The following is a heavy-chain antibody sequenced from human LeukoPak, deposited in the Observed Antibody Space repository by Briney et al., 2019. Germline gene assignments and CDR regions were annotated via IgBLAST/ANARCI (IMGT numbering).Heavy chain of an antibody. Sequence: PSETLSLTCTVSGGSINPYYWTWIRQPPGKGLEWIGYMHHSGTTNHNPSLKRRVTISVDTSKNQFSLSLTSVTAEDTAVYYCARVITMIVLPIPHGMDVWGQGTTVTVSS. CDR2: MHHSGTT. V-gene: IGHV4-59*01. CDR3: ARVITMIVLPIPHGMDV. D-gene: IGHD3-22*01. CDR1: GGSINPYY. J-gene: IGHJ6*02.